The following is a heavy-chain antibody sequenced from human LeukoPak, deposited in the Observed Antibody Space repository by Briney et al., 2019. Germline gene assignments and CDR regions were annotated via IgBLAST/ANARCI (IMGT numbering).Heavy chain of an antibody. CDR3: ARETYSSPYYFDY. J-gene: IGHJ4*02. D-gene: IGHD6-13*01. CDR2: IILILGIA. V-gene: IGHV1-69*04. CDR1: GGTFSSYA. Sequence: ASVKVSCKASGGTFSSYAISWVRQAPGQGLEWMGRIILILGIANYAQKFQGRVTITADKSTSTAYMELSSLRSEDTAVYYCARETYSSPYYFDYWGQGTLVTVSS.